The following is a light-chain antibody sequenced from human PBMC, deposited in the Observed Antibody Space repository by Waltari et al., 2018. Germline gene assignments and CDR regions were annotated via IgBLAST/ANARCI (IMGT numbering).Light chain of an antibody. CDR1: TSLLLTANGKTY. CDR3: QQYFSTRQYT. Sequence: IWITHFPRSLLMSLGDTASMKFASSTSLLLTANGKTYLAWYQQRAGQPPKLLLYWASTREFGVPERFRGSGSETDFTLTIRNVQPEDVAVYFCQQYFSTRQYTFGQGTRLEIK. J-gene: IGKJ2*01. V-gene: IGKV4-1*01. CDR2: WAS.